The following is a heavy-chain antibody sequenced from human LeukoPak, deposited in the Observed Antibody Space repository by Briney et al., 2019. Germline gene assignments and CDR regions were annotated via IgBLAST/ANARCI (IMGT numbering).Heavy chain of an antibody. V-gene: IGHV3-66*01. CDR2: IYSGGST. D-gene: IGHD5-12*01. CDR3: ARDSGYSGYDV. CDR1: GFTVSSNY. Sequence: GRSLRLSCAASGFTVSSNYMSWVRQAPGKGLERVSVIYSGGSTCYADSVKGRFTISRDNSKNTLYLQMNSLRAEDTAVYYCARDSGYSGYDVWGQGTLVTVSS. J-gene: IGHJ4*02.